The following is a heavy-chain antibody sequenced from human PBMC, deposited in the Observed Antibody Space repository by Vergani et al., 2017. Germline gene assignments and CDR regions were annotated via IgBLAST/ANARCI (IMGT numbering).Heavy chain of an antibody. J-gene: IGHJ1*01. Sequence: QVKLQESGPGLLKPSQTLSLTCTVSGESIRSGSHYWSWIRQPAGKGPEWIGHIHTGGSTDLNPSFKSRVSISVDTSKSQFSLKLNSVTVADTAVYYCASWADYPEYFQHWGQGTLVTVSS. CDR2: IHTGGST. CDR3: ASWADYPEYFQH. D-gene: IGHD3-16*01. V-gene: IGHV4-61*02. CDR1: GESIRSGSHY.